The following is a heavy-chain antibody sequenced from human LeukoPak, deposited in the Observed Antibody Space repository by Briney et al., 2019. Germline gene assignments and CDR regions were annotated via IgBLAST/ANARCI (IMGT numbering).Heavy chain of an antibody. Sequence: PSETLSLTCTVSGGSISSYYWSWIRQPPGKGLEWIGYIYYSGSTNYNPSLKSRVTISVDTSKNQFSLKLSSVTAADTAVYYCARDHTTAGFDYWGQGTLVTVSS. J-gene: IGHJ4*02. CDR3: ARDHTTAGFDY. CDR2: IYYSGST. CDR1: GGSISSYY. V-gene: IGHV4-59*12. D-gene: IGHD1-14*01.